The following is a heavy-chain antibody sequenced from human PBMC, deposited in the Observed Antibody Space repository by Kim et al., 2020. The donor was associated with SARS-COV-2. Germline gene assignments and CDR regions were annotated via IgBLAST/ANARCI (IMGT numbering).Heavy chain of an antibody. D-gene: IGHD5-12*01. V-gene: IGHV3-30-3*01. Sequence: GGSLRLSCAASGFTFSSYAMHWVRQAPGKGLEWVAVISYDGSNKYYADSVKGRFTISRDNSKNTLYLQMNSLRAEDTAVYYCARDPTGVATAYFDYWGQGTLVTVSS. CDR2: ISYDGSNK. J-gene: IGHJ4*02. CDR1: GFTFSSYA. CDR3: ARDPTGVATAYFDY.